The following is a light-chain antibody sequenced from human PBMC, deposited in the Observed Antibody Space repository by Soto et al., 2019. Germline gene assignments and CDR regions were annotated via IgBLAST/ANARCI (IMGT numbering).Light chain of an antibody. CDR1: QSVSSSY. J-gene: IGKJ4*01. V-gene: IGKV3-20*01. Sequence: EIVLTQSPGTLSLSPGERATLSCRASQSVSSSYLAWYQQKPGQAPRLLIYGASSRATGIPDRFSGSGSGTDFTLTISSLQSEDFALYYCQQYTKWPLTFGGGTKVETK. CDR2: GAS. CDR3: QQYTKWPLT.